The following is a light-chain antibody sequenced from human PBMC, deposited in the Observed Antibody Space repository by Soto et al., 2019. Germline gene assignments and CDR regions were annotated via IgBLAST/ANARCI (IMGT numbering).Light chain of an antibody. CDR1: QSVSSY. V-gene: IGKV3-11*01. Sequence: EIVFTQSPATLSLSPGERATLSCRASQSVSSYLAWYQQKPGQAPRLLIYDASNRATGIPARFSGSGSGTDFTLTISSLEPEDFAVYYCQQRSNWPPGVITFGQGTRLEIK. CDR3: QQRSNWPPGVIT. J-gene: IGKJ5*01. CDR2: DAS.